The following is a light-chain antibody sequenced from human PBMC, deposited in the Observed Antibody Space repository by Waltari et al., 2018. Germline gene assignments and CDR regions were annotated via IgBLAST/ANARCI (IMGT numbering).Light chain of an antibody. V-gene: IGLV3-1*01. Sequence: SYELTQPPSVSVSPGQTASITCSGDKLGHKYACWYQQKPGQSPLLVIYQDSKRPSGIPERFSGSNSGNTATLTISGTQAMDEADYYCQAWDSSSVVFGGGTKLTVL. J-gene: IGLJ2*01. CDR3: QAWDSSSVV. CDR1: KLGHKY. CDR2: QDS.